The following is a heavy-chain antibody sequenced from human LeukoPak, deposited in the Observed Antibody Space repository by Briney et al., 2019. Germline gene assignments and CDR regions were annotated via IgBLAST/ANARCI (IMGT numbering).Heavy chain of an antibody. Sequence: GGSLRLSCAASGFTFSSYAMHWVRQAPGKGLEWVAVISYDGSNKYYADSVKGRFTISRDNSKNTLYLQMNSLRAEDTAVYYCALTGHERASSSSLGDYWGQGTLVTVSS. J-gene: IGHJ4*02. CDR1: GFTFSSYA. D-gene: IGHD6-6*01. V-gene: IGHV3-30-3*01. CDR2: ISYDGSNK. CDR3: ALTGHERASSSSLGDY.